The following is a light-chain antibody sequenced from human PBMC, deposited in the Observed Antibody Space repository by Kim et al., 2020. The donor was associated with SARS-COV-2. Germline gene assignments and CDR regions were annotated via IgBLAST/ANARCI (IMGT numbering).Light chain of an antibody. V-gene: IGKV3-20*01. CDR3: QQYHSSPLT. J-gene: IGKJ4*02. Sequence: EIVLTQSPGPLSLSPGERATLSCRASQSVSSSYLAWYQQKPGQAPRLLIYGASNRATGIPDRFSGSGSGTDFTLTISRLEPEDFAVYYCQQYHSSPLTFGGGTKVDIK. CDR2: GAS. CDR1: QSVSSSY.